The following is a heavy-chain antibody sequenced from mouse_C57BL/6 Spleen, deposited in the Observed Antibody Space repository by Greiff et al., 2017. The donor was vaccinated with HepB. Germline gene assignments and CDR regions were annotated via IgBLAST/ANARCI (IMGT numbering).Heavy chain of an antibody. CDR1: GYTFTDYE. J-gene: IGHJ1*03. CDR2: IDPETGGT. Sequence: QVQLQQSGAELVRPGASVTLSCKASGYTFTDYEMHWVKQTPVHGLEWIGAIDPETGGTAYNQKFKGKAILTADKSSSTAYMELRSLTSEDSAVYSWTKGPLDGLYFDVWGTGTTVPVSS. V-gene: IGHV1-15*01. CDR3: TKGPLDGLYFDV.